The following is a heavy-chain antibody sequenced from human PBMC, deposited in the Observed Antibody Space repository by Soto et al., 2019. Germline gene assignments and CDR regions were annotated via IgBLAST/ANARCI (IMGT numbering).Heavy chain of an antibody. D-gene: IGHD3-22*01. J-gene: IGHJ6*02. V-gene: IGHV3-33*01. CDR1: GFTFSSYG. CDR3: ARDPSDPYYDSSGSPVGKSYYGMDV. CDR2: IWYDGSNK. Sequence: GGSLRLSCAASGFTFSSYGMHWVRQAPGKGLEWVAVIWYDGSNKYYADSVKGRFTISRDNSKNTLYLQMNSLRAEDTAVYYCARDPSDPYYDSSGSPVGKSYYGMDVWGQGTTVTVSS.